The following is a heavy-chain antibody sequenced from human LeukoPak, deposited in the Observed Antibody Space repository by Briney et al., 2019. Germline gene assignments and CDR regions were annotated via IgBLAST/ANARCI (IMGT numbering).Heavy chain of an antibody. J-gene: IGHJ4*02. Sequence: GGSLRLSCAASGFTFSSYAMSWVRQAPGKGLEWGSSITISGATTYYADSVKGRLTISRDNSKTTLYLQMNSLRAEDTAVYYCATYGSGSYYRKAFDYWGQGTLVTVSS. V-gene: IGHV3-23*01. CDR1: GFTFSSYA. CDR3: ATYGSGSYYRKAFDY. CDR2: ITISGATT. D-gene: IGHD3-10*01.